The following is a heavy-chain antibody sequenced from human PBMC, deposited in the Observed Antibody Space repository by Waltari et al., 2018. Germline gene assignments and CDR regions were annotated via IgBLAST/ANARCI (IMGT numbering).Heavy chain of an antibody. J-gene: IGHJ3*02. V-gene: IGHV4-39*01. CDR1: GASIASSNYS. D-gene: IGHD3-3*01. CDR3: SRTYYNFRSGQRRDSFHI. CDR2: IYYTGNT. Sequence: QLQLQESGPGRVKPSETLSPTCSVSGASIASSNYSWGWVRQPPGKGLEWIGSIYYTGNTCYNPSLKSRVAFSVDTSRNQFSLKLTSVTAADTAIYYCSRTYYNFRSGQRRDSFHIWGPGTMVPVSS.